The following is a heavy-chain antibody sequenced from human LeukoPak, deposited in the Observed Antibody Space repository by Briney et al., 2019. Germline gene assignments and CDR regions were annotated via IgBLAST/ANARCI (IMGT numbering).Heavy chain of an antibody. CDR3: ARVRSYYGSVTGKSYYFDY. D-gene: IGHD3-10*01. CDR1: GGSISSGSYY. CDR2: IYTSGST. V-gene: IGHV4-61*02. Sequence: SETLSLTCTVSGGSISSGSYYWSWIRQPAGKGLEWIGRIYTSGSTNYNPSLKSRVTILVDTSKNQFSLKLSSVTAADTAVYYCARVRSYYGSVTGKSYYFDYWGQRTLVTVSS. J-gene: IGHJ4*02.